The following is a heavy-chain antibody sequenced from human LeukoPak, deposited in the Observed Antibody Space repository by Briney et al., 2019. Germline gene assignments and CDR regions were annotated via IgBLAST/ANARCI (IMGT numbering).Heavy chain of an antibody. CDR1: GFTVSSNY. Sequence: GGSLRLSCAASGFTVSSNYMNWVRQAPGKGLEWVSIIYSGGDTYYVDSVKGRFTISRDNSKNTLYLQMNSLRAEDTAVYYCTRGPGSTWYSDYWGQGTLVTVSS. V-gene: IGHV3-66*02. CDR2: IYSGGDT. CDR3: TRGPGSTWYSDY. D-gene: IGHD6-13*01. J-gene: IGHJ4*02.